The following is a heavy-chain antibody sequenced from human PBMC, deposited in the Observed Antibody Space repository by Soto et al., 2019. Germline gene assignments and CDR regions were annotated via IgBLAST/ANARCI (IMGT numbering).Heavy chain of an antibody. V-gene: IGHV3-64D*06. CDR2: ISSNGGNT. D-gene: IGHD3-22*01. CDR3: VNRAFYDSEVRTFDI. CDR1: GFTFSSYA. Sequence: GGSLRLSCSASGFTFSSYAMHWVRQAPGKGLEYVSGISSNGGNTYYADSVKGRLTISRDNSKNTLYLQMSSLKAEDTALYYCVNRAFYDSEVRTFDIWGQGTMVTV. J-gene: IGHJ3*02.